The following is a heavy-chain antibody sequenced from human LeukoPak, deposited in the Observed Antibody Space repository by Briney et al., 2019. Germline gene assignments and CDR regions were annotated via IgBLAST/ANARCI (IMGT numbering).Heavy chain of an antibody. V-gene: IGHV4-59*08. J-gene: IGHJ4*02. Sequence: SETLSLTCTVSGGSISSYYWSWIRQPPGKGLEWIGYIYYSGSTNYNPSLKSRVTISVDTSKNQFSLKLSSVTAADTAVYYCARTPSYYYDSSFDYWGQGTLVTVS. CDR2: IYYSGST. CDR1: GGSISSYY. D-gene: IGHD3-22*01. CDR3: ARTPSYYYDSSFDY.